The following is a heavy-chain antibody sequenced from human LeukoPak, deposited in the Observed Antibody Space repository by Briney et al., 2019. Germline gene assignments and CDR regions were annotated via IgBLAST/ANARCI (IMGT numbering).Heavy chain of an antibody. CDR1: GYSITSSNC. J-gene: IGHJ3*02. D-gene: IGHD6-19*01. Sequence: SETLSLTCTVSGYSITSSNCWGWIRQPPGKGLEWIGHIFYNGGAYYNTSLNSRVTMSIDASKNQFSLKLRSVTAVDTAMYYCVRNQAEASNHGAMDIWGQGTMVTVSS. V-gene: IGHV4-28*01. CDR2: IFYNGGA. CDR3: VRNQAEASNHGAMDI.